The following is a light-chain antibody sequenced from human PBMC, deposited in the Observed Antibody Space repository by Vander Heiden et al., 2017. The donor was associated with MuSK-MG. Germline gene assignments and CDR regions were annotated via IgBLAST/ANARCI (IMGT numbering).Light chain of an antibody. J-gene: IGLJ3*02. CDR1: SSDIGDYNY. Sequence: QSALTQPASVSGSPGQSITISCTAISSDIGDYNYISWYQQHPGNAPKLIIFDVASRPSGVSDRFSGSKSGRTASLTISGLQPEDDALYYSASYSLTSSEVFGGGTKLTVL. CDR3: ASYSLTSSEV. CDR2: DVA. V-gene: IGLV2-14*03.